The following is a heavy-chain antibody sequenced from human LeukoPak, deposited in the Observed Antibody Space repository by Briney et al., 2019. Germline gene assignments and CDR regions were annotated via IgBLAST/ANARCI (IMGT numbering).Heavy chain of an antibody. CDR1: GGSFSGYY. CDR3: ARGSGWYRRYFDY. CDR2: INHSGST. Sequence: SETLSLTCAVYGGSFSGYYWSWIRHPPGKGLEWIGEINHSGSTNYNPSLTSRVTISVDTSKNQFSLKLSSVTAADTAVYYCARGSGWYRRYFDYWGQGTLVTVSS. D-gene: IGHD6-19*01. J-gene: IGHJ4*02. V-gene: IGHV4-34*01.